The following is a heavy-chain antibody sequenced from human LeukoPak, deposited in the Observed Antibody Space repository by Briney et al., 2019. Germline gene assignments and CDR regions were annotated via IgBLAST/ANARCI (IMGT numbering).Heavy chain of an antibody. CDR3: ARSTNYGDYVRWYFDL. J-gene: IGHJ2*01. D-gene: IGHD4-17*01. V-gene: IGHV3-53*01. Sequence: GGSLRLSCAASGFTVSSNYMSWVRQAPGKGLEWVSVIYSGGSTYYADSVKGRFTISRDNSKNTLSLQMNSLRAEDTAVYFCARSTNYGDYVRWYFDLWGRGTLVTVSS. CDR1: GFTVSSNY. CDR2: IYSGGST.